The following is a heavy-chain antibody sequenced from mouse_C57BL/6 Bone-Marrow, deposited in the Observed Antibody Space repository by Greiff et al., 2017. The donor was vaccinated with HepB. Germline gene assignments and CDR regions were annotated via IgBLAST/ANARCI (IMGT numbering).Heavy chain of an antibody. Sequence: VQLQQPGAELVKPGASVKMSCKASGYTFTSYWITWVKQRPGQGLEWIGDIYPGSGSTNYNEKFKSKATLTVDTSSSTAYMQLSSLTSEDSAVSYCARDTFFSIRYFDVWGTGTTVTVSS. D-gene: IGHD5-1-1*01. J-gene: IGHJ1*03. CDR1: GYTFTSYW. V-gene: IGHV1-55*01. CDR2: IYPGSGST. CDR3: ARDTFFSIRYFDV.